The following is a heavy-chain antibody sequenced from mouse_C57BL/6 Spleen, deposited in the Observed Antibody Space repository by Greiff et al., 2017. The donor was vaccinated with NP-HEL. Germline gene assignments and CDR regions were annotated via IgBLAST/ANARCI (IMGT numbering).Heavy chain of an antibody. V-gene: IGHV1-72*01. D-gene: IGHD2-3*01. CDR2: IDPNSGCT. CDR3: ARDYDGYVAWFAY. CDR1: GYTFTSYW. Sequence: QVQLQQPGAELVKPGASVKLSCKASGYTFTSYWMHWVQQRPGRGLEWIGRIDPNSGCTKYNEKFKSKATLTVDKPSSTAYMQISSLTSEDSAVYYCARDYDGYVAWFAYWGQGTLVTVSA. J-gene: IGHJ3*01.